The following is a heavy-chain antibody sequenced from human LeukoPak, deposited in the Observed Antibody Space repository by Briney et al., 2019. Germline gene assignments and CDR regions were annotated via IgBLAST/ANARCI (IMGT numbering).Heavy chain of an antibody. CDR2: INHSGST. J-gene: IGHJ4*02. CDR1: GGSFSGYY. CDR3: ARGGDWLFDY. V-gene: IGHV4-34*01. D-gene: IGHD2-21*02. Sequence: SETLSLTRAVYGGSFSGYYWSWIRQPPGKGLEWIGEINHSGSTNYNPSLKSRVTISVDTSKNQFSLKLSSVTAADTAVYYCARGGDWLFDYWGQGILVTVSS.